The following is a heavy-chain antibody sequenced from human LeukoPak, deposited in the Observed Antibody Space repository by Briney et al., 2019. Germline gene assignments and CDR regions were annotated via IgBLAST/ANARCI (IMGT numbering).Heavy chain of an antibody. CDR3: ARSVSCSGGSCYYNWLDP. CDR2: IYYSGST. V-gene: IGHV4-31*03. CDR1: GGSISSGGYY. J-gene: IGHJ5*02. D-gene: IGHD2-15*01. Sequence: PSQTLSLTCTVSGGSISSGGYYWSWIRQHPGKGLEWIGYIYYSGSTYYNPSLKSRVTISVDTSKNQFSLKLSSVTAADTAVYYCARSVSCSGGSCYYNWLDPWGQGTLVTVSS.